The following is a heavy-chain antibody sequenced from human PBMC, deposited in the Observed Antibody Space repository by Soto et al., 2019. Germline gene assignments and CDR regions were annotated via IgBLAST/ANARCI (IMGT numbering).Heavy chain of an antibody. V-gene: IGHV4-34*01. CDR1: GESFSGYY. CDR3: ARRPTSQNYYYYMDV. J-gene: IGHJ6*03. Sequence: NPSETLSLTCAVYGESFSGYYWSWIRQPPGKGLEWIGEINDSGSANYSPSLKSRVTMSVDTSKNQFSLKLNSVTAADTAVYYCARRPTSQNYYYYMDVWGRGTPVTVSS. CDR2: INDSGSA.